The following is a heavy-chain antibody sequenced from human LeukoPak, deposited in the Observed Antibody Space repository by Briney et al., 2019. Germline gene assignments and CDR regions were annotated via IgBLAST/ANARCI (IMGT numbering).Heavy chain of an antibody. J-gene: IGHJ4*02. Sequence: SETLSLTCTVSGGSISSDYWSWIRQPAGKGLEWIGRIYTTGSTNYSPSLKSRVTMSVDTSKNQFSLKLSSVTAADTAVYYCARGDINSSPSDYWGQGTLVTVSS. V-gene: IGHV4-4*07. CDR1: GGSISSDY. CDR2: IYTTGST. D-gene: IGHD6-13*01. CDR3: ARGDINSSPSDY.